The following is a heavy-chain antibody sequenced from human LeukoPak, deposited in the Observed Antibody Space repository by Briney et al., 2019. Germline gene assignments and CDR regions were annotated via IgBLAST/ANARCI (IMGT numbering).Heavy chain of an antibody. D-gene: IGHD5-18*01. CDR3: ARSALAAMVIYYYIDV. V-gene: IGHV4-38-2*01. J-gene: IGHJ6*03. Sequence: SETLSLTCAVSGYAISSGYYWGWSRQPPGEGLEWIGSIYHSGSTYYNPSLKRRFTISVDTSKNQFSLKLSSVTAADTAVYYCARSALAAMVIYYYIDVWGKGTTVTVSS. CDR1: GYAISSGYY. CDR2: IYHSGST.